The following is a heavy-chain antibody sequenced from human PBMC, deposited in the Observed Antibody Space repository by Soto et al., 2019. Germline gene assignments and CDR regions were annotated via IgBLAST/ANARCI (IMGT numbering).Heavy chain of an antibody. CDR3: ARQQRDPTGCFYY. J-gene: IGHJ6*01. D-gene: IGHD3-10*01. Sequence: PGGCLRLSCAAYGITLSDYYMTWIRHVPGKGLEWLSHISSTGSRIDAADSVKGRFTISRDNAKKSLFLQMKSLRVEETAVYYCARQQRDPTGCFYY. CDR2: ISSTGSRI. V-gene: IGHV3-11*01. CDR1: GITLSDYY.